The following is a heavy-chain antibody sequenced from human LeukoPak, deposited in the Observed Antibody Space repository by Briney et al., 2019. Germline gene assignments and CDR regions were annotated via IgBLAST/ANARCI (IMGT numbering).Heavy chain of an antibody. D-gene: IGHD3-22*01. CDR1: GFTFSSYW. CDR2: INTDGRIT. Sequence: GGSLRLSCAASGFTFSSYWMHWVRQAPGKGLVWVARINTDGRITSYADSVKGRFTVSRDNAKSTVYLQMNSLRVEDTAVYYCGMDSTGYHDYWGQGTLVTVSS. V-gene: IGHV3-74*01. CDR3: GMDSTGYHDY. J-gene: IGHJ4*02.